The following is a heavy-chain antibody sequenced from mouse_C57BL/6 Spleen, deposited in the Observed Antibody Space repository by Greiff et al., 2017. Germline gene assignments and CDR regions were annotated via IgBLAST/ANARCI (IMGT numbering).Heavy chain of an antibody. J-gene: IGHJ4*01. CDR1: GYTFTSYW. CDR3: ARSVFYYYGSSYVDYAMDY. D-gene: IGHD1-1*01. V-gene: IGHV1-72*01. Sequence: QVQLQQPGAELMKPGASVKLSCKASGYTFTSYWMHWVKQRPGRGLEWIGRIDPNSGGTKYNEKFKSKATLTVDKPSSTAYMQLSSLTSEDSAVYYCARSVFYYYGSSYVDYAMDYWGQGTSVTVSS. CDR2: IDPNSGGT.